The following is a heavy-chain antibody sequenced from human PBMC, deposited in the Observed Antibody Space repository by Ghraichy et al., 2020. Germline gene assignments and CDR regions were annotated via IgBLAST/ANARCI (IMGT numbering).Heavy chain of an antibody. CDR1: GFTFSSYA. CDR3: AKDLATIFGVAQPDYYYYGMDV. V-gene: IGHV3-23*01. Sequence: GGSLRLSCAASGFTFSSYAMSWVRQAPGKGLEWVSAISGSGGSTYYADSVKGRFTISRDNSKNTLYLQMNSLRAEDTAVYYCAKDLATIFGVAQPDYYYYGMDVWGQGTTVTVSS. J-gene: IGHJ6*02. D-gene: IGHD3-3*01. CDR2: ISGSGGST.